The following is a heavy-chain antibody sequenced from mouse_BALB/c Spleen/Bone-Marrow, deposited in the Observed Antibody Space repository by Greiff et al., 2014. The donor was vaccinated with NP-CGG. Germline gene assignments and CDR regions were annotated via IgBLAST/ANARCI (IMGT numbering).Heavy chain of an antibody. Sequence: DLVKPGASVKLSCEASGYTFTSYWINWVKQRPGQGLEWIGRIAPGSGNIYYNEMFKVKATLTVDASSSTAYIQLSSLSSVDSAVYFCARSYYVSSPYAMDYWGQGTSVTVSS. CDR3: ARSYYVSSPYAMDY. J-gene: IGHJ4*01. D-gene: IGHD1-1*01. V-gene: IGHV1S41*01. CDR1: GYTFTSYW. CDR2: IAPGSGNI.